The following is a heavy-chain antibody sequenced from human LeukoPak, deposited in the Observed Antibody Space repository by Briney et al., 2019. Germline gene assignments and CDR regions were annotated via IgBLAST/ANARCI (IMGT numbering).Heavy chain of an antibody. CDR3: AKGNYGEKIDY. J-gene: IGHJ4*02. Sequence: GGSQTLSCAASGFTFLRHGMTWFRQAPGKGLEWVSGISASGGATYYADSVKGRFTISRDNSKNTLYLQMNSLKAEDAALYYCAKGNYGEKIDYWGPGTLVTVPS. CDR2: ISASGGAT. V-gene: IGHV3-23*01. D-gene: IGHD4-17*01. CDR1: GFTFLRHG.